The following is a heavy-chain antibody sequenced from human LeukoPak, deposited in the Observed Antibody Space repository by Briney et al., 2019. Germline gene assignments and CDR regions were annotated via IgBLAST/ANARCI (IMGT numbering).Heavy chain of an antibody. Sequence: SETLSLTCTVSGGSISSTTYCWGWIRQPPGKGLEWIGNIYYTGSTNYNPSLKSRVTISVDTSKNQFSLKLNSVTAADTAVYYCARPYYYDSRIDPWGQGILVTVSS. J-gene: IGHJ5*02. D-gene: IGHD3-22*01. CDR1: GGSISSTTYC. CDR2: IYYTGST. V-gene: IGHV4-39*07. CDR3: ARPYYYDSRIDP.